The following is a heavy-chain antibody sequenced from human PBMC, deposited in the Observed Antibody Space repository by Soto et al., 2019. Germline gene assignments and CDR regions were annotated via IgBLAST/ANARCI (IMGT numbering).Heavy chain of an antibody. Sequence: ASVKVSCKASGYTFTGYYMHWVRQAPGQGLEWMGWINPNSGGTNYAQKFQGWVTMTRDTSISTAYMELSRLRSDDTAVYYCARDSTTGNHYYYYGMDVWGQGTTVTV. CDR1: GYTFTGYY. D-gene: IGHD1-1*01. CDR3: ARDSTTGNHYYYYGMDV. V-gene: IGHV1-2*04. CDR2: INPNSGGT. J-gene: IGHJ6*02.